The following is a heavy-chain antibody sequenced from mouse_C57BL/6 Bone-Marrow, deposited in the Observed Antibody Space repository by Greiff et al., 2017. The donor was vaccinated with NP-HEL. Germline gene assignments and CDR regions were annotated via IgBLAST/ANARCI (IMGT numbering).Heavy chain of an antibody. CDR1: GFNIKDDY. CDR2: IDPENGDT. Sequence: EVQLKESGAELVRPGASVKLSCTASGFNIKDDYMHWVKQRPEQGLEWIGWIDPENGDTEYASKFQGKATITADTSSNTAYLQLSSLTSEDTAVYYCTTATTVVATDAMDYWGQGTSVTVSS. V-gene: IGHV14-4*01. D-gene: IGHD1-1*01. J-gene: IGHJ4*01. CDR3: TTATTVVATDAMDY.